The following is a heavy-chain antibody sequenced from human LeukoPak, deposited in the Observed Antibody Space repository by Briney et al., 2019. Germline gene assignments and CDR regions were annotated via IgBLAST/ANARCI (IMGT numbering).Heavy chain of an antibody. Sequence: GGSLRLSCAASGFTFSSYSMSWVRQAPGKGLEWVANIKHDGSGKYYVDSVKGRFTISRDNAKNSLYLQMNSLRAEDTAVYYCAKKYGGNSPFDYWGQGTLVTVSS. V-gene: IGHV3-7*01. J-gene: IGHJ4*02. CDR1: GFTFSSYS. CDR3: AKKYGGNSPFDY. CDR2: IKHDGSGK. D-gene: IGHD4-23*01.